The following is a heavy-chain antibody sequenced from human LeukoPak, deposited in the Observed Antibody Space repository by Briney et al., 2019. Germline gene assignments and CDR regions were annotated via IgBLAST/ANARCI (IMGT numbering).Heavy chain of an antibody. V-gene: IGHV1-18*04. CDR1: GYTFTSYG. Sequence: ASVRVSCKASGYTFTSYGISWVRQAPGQGLEWMGWISAYNGNTNYAQKLQGRVTMTTDTSTSTAYMELRSLRSDDTAVYYRARDSDILTGYDYWGQGTLVTVSS. J-gene: IGHJ4*02. CDR3: ARDSDILTGYDY. D-gene: IGHD3-9*01. CDR2: ISAYNGNT.